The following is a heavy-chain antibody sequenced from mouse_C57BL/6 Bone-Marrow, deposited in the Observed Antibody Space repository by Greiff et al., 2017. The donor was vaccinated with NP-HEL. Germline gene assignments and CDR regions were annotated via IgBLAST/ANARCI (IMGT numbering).Heavy chain of an antibody. Sequence: VQLKQSGGGLVQPGGSMKLSCVASGFTFSNYWMNWVRQSPEKGLEWVAQIRLKSDNYATHYAESVKGRFTISRDDSKSSVYLQMNNLRAEDTGIYYCIANWFDYWGQGTTLTVSS. D-gene: IGHD4-1*01. J-gene: IGHJ2*01. CDR1: GFTFSNYW. CDR3: IANWFDY. V-gene: IGHV6-3*01. CDR2: IRLKSDNYAT.